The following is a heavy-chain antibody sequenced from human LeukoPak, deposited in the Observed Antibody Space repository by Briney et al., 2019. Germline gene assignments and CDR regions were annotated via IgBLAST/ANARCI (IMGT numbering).Heavy chain of an antibody. J-gene: IGHJ3*02. D-gene: IGHD1-26*01. CDR3: ARGWELPRSAFDI. V-gene: IGHV3-21*01. Sequence: GGSLRLSCAASGFTFSSYSMNWVRQAPGKGLEWVSSISSSSSYIYYADSVKGRFTISRDNAKNSLYLQMNSLRAEDTAVYYCARGWELPRSAFDIWGQGTMVTISS. CDR1: GFTFSSYS. CDR2: ISSSSSYI.